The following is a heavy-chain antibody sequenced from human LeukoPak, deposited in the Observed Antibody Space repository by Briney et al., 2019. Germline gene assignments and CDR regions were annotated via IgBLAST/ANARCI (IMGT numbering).Heavy chain of an antibody. CDR3: ARARSPMIGVVALYYFDY. D-gene: IGHD3-3*01. Sequence: GTPVKVSCKASGYTFTAYYMNWVRQAPEQGLEGMGRVNPNSGGTNYAQKFKGRVTMTRATSISPTDIELSRLRSDDTAVYYCARARSPMIGVVALYYFDYWGQGTLVTVSS. CDR2: VNPNSGGT. J-gene: IGHJ4*02. CDR1: GYTFTAYY. V-gene: IGHV1-2*06.